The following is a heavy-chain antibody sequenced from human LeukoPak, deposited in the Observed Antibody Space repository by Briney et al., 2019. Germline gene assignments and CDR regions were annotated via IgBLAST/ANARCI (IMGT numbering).Heavy chain of an antibody. Sequence: SETLSLTCSVSGGSIGTYYWSWIRQPAGEGLEWIGRIYTGGSTNYNPSLKSRVTLSIETPKNQFSLELTSVTAADTAVYYCARAPTAYCLSTNCQPYFDYWGQGFLVTVSS. J-gene: IGHJ4*02. V-gene: IGHV4-4*07. D-gene: IGHD2-2*01. CDR2: IYTGGST. CDR1: GGSIGTYY. CDR3: ARAPTAYCLSTNCQPYFDY.